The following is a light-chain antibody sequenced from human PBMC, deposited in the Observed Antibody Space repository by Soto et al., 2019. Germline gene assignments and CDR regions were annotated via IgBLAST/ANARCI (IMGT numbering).Light chain of an antibody. CDR3: GTWDSSLSAVV. CDR2: DNN. V-gene: IGLV1-51*01. Sequence: QSVLTQPPSVSAAPGQKVTISCSGSSSNIGKNYVSWYQQLPGTATKLLIYDNNKRPSGIPDRFSGSKSGTSATLGITGLQTGDEADYYCGTWDSSLSAVVFGGGTTLTVL. CDR1: SSNIGKNY. J-gene: IGLJ2*01.